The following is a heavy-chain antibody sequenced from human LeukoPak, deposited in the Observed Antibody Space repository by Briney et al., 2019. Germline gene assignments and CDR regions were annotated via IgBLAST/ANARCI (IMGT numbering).Heavy chain of an antibody. CDR2: ISSSSSYI. CDR1: GFTFSSYS. Sequence: GGSLRLSCAASGFTFSSYSMNWVRQAPGKGLEWVSSISSSSSYIYYADSVKGRFTISRDNAKNSLHLQMNSLRAEDTAVYYCARNPLRRFDYWGQGTLVTVSS. CDR3: ARNPLRRFDY. V-gene: IGHV3-21*01. J-gene: IGHJ4*02.